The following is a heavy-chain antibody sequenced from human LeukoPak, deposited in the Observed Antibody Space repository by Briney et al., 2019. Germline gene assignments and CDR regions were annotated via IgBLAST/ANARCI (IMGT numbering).Heavy chain of an antibody. CDR2: INHSGST. J-gene: IGHJ6*02. D-gene: IGHD1-1*01. CDR1: GGSFSGYY. V-gene: IGHV4-34*01. CDR3: ARKPAGWMSYYGMGV. Sequence: SETLSLTCAVYGGSFSGYYWSWIRQPPGKGLEWIGEINHSGSTNYNPSLKSRVTISVDTSKNQFSLKLSSVTAADTAVYYCARKPAGWMSYYGMGVWGQGTTVTVSS.